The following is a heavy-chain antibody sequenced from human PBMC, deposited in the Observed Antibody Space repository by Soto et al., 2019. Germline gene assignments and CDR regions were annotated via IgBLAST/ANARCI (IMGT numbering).Heavy chain of an antibody. D-gene: IGHD6-13*01. Sequence: QVQLVQSGAEVKNPGASVKLSCKAVGYTVSIYYVHWVRQAPGQGLEWMGVINPNGESTTYAQKFQGRLKVTRDRSTRSIYMELSSLRSEDTAVYYCAEEIGAAGRFFGMDVWGQGTTVTVSS. CDR3: AEEIGAAGRFFGMDV. CDR2: INPNGEST. V-gene: IGHV1-46*01. CDR1: GYTVSIYY. J-gene: IGHJ6*02.